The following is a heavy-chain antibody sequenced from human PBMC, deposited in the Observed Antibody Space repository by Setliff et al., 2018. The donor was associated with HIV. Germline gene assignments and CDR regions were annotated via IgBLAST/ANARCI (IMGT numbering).Heavy chain of an antibody. V-gene: IGHV3-11*04. CDR1: GISLSDFY. CDR3: ASPNSPYGASYAFDI. D-gene: IGHD4-17*01. J-gene: IGHJ3*02. Sequence: GGSLRLSCTASGISLSDFYMSWIRQAPGQGLEWVSYISSTGTNVHYVDSVKGRFTAPRDNAKRSWYLQMNSLRPEDTAVYYCASPNSPYGASYAFDIWGQGTLVTVSS. CDR2: ISSTGTNV.